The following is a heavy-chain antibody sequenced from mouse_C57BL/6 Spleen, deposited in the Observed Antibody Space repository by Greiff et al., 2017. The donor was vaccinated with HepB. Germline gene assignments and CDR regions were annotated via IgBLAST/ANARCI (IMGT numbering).Heavy chain of an antibody. J-gene: IGHJ4*01. CDR3: ARWCYGSSRYAMDY. Sequence: EVQGVESGGGLVQPGGSLSLSCAASGFTFTDYYMSWVRQPPGKALEWLGFISNKANGYTTEYSASVKGRLTISRDNSQSILYLQMNARRAEASATYYCARWCYGSSRYAMDYWGQGTSVTVSA. CDR1: GFTFTDYY. CDR2: ISNKANGYTT. V-gene: IGHV7-3*01. D-gene: IGHD1-1*01.